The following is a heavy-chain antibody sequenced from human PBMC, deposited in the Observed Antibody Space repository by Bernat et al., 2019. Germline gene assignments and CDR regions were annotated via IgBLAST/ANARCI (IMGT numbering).Heavy chain of an antibody. CDR1: GFTFSSYS. V-gene: IGHV3-21*01. J-gene: IGHJ6*02. D-gene: IGHD6-13*01. CDR3: ARDKIGIAAAEGYYYYGMDV. Sequence: EVQLVESGGGLVKPGGSLRLSCAASGFTFSSYSMNWVRQAPGKGLEWVSSISSSSYIYYADSVKGRFTISRDNAKNSLYLQMNSLRAEDTAVYCCARDKIGIAAAEGYYYYGMDVWGQGTTVTVSS. CDR2: ISSSSYI.